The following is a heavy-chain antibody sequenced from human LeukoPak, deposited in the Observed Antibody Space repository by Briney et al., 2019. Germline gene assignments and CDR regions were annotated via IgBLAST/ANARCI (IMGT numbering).Heavy chain of an antibody. CDR1: GGSFSGYY. D-gene: IGHD5-12*01. J-gene: IGHJ4*02. Sequence: SETLSLTCAVYGGSFSGYYWSWIRQPPGKGLEWIGEINHSGSTNYNPSLKSRVTISVDTSKNQFSLELSSVTAADTAVYYCARGLNPQYSGYDYYDYWGQGTLVTVSS. CDR3: ARGLNPQYSGYDYYDY. CDR2: INHSGST. V-gene: IGHV4-34*01.